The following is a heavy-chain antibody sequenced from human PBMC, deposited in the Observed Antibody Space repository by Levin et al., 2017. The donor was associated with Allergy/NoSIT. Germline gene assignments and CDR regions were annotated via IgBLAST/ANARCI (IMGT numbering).Heavy chain of an antibody. CDR2: ISYSGST. Sequence: SQTLSLPCTVSGGSIRSSYWSWIRQPPGKGLEWIGHISYSGSTNYNPSLKSRVTTAVDTSKNQVTLKLSSVTAADTAMYYCARGLEESSRDTHGYWGQGTLVTVSP. J-gene: IGHJ4*02. V-gene: IGHV4-59*01. CDR3: ARGLEESSRDTHGY. CDR1: GGSIRSSY. D-gene: IGHD3-16*02.